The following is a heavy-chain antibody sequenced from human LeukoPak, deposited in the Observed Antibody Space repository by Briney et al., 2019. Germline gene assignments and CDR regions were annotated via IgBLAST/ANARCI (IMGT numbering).Heavy chain of an antibody. CDR2: IGTAGDT. D-gene: IGHD6-25*01. Sequence: QSGGSLRLSCAASGFTLSSYDMHWVRQATGKGLEWVSAIGTAGDTYYPGSVKGRFTISRENAKNSLYLQMNSLRAGDTAVYYCARERHRGAFDIWGQGTMVTVSS. V-gene: IGHV3-13*01. CDR1: GFTLSSYD. CDR3: ARERHRGAFDI. J-gene: IGHJ3*02.